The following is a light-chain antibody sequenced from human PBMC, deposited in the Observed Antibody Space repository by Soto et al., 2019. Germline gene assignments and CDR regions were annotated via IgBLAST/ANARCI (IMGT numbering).Light chain of an antibody. J-gene: IGKJ1*01. CDR2: GAS. CDR1: QSVRINY. CDR3: HQYGSSPQT. V-gene: IGKV3-20*01. Sequence: EIVLTQSPGTLSLSPGERATLSCRASQSVRINYLAWYQQKPGQAPTLLIYGASSRATGIPDRFTGSGSGTDFSLTISRLEPEDFAVFYCHQYGSSPQTFGQGTKVDIK.